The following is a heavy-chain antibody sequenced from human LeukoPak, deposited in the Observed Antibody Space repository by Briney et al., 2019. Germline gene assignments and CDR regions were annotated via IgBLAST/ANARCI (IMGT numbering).Heavy chain of an antibody. CDR1: GGSISSYY. J-gene: IGHJ4*02. D-gene: IGHD3-22*01. CDR2: IYTSGST. V-gene: IGHV4-4*07. CDR3: ARDEEDSSGYYWYYFDY. Sequence: SETLSLACTVSGGSISSYYWSWIRQPAGKGLEWIGRIYTSGSTNYNPSLKSRVTMSVDTSKNQFSLKLSSVTAADTAVYYCARDEEDSSGYYWYYFDYWGQGTLVTVSS.